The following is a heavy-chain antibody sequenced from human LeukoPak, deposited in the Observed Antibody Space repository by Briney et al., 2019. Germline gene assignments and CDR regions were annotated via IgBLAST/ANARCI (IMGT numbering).Heavy chain of an antibody. CDR1: GGSFSGYY. CDR2: INHSGST. V-gene: IGHV4-34*01. CDR3: ARRRWGYYYYMDV. J-gene: IGHJ6*03. D-gene: IGHD3-16*01. Sequence: SETLSLTCAVYGGSFSGYYWSWIRQPPGKGLEWIGEINHSGSTNYNPSLESRVTISVDTSKNQFSLKLSSVTAADTAVYYCARRRWGYYYYMDVWGKGTTVTVSS.